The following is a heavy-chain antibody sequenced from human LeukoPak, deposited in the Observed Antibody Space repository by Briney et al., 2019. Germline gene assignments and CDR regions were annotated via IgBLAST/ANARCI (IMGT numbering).Heavy chain of an antibody. CDR2: IYPGDSDT. Sequence: PGESLKISCKGSGYSFTSYWIGWARQMPGKGLEWMGIIYPGDSDTRYSPSFQGQVTISADKSISTAYLQWSSLKASDTAMYYCARRISFCSSTSCRYFDYLGQGTLVTGSS. V-gene: IGHV5-51*01. J-gene: IGHJ4*02. D-gene: IGHD2-2*01. CDR3: ARRISFCSSTSCRYFDY. CDR1: GYSFTSYW.